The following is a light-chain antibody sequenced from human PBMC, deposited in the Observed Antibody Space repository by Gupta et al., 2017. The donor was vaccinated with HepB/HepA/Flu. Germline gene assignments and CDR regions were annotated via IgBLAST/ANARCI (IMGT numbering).Light chain of an antibody. V-gene: IGKV2-28*01. CDR1: QSLLHDNGYNY. J-gene: IGKJ1*01. CDR3: RQALQTPMT. Sequence: IVLTQSPLSLPVIPGEPASISCRSSQSLLHDNGYNYLDWYLQKPGQSTQLPNYLGTNRASGAPGSWSSGGSGTXFPLKSXRVEAEYVGVYYCRQALQTPMTFGXGTKVEIK. CDR2: LGT.